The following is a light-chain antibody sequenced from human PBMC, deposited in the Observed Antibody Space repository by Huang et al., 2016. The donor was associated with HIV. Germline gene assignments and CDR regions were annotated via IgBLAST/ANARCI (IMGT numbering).Light chain of an antibody. Sequence: EIVMTQSPATLSVSPGTRGTLSCRASQSVSNNLAWYQQKPGQTPSRLMYGASTRASGVPARFSGSGSGTEFTLTISSLQSEDFAIYYCQQYHNWPRTFGQGTKVEIK. J-gene: IGKJ1*01. CDR1: QSVSNN. CDR3: QQYHNWPRT. CDR2: GAS. V-gene: IGKV3-15*01.